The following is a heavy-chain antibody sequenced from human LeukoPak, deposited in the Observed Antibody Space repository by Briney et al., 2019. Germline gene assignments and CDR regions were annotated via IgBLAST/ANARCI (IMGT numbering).Heavy chain of an antibody. V-gene: IGHV5-51*01. CDR1: GNSFNNHF. Sequence: GESLKISCKGSGNSFNNHFIGWVRQMPGKGLEWMGIIYPGDSQTRYSPSFQSQVTISADKSISTVYLQWGSLEASDTAMYYCARRSTVIRGVLEEAFDYWGQGTLVTVSS. D-gene: IGHD3-10*01. CDR3: ARRSTVIRGVLEEAFDY. CDR2: IYPGDSQT. J-gene: IGHJ4*02.